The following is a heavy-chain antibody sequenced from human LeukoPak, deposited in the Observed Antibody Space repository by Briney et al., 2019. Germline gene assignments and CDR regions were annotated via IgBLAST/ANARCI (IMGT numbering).Heavy chain of an antibody. J-gene: IGHJ4*02. CDR1: GYTFTGYY. D-gene: IGHD6-19*01. CDR3: ARAKWIAVAGYFDY. Sequence: ASVKVSCKASGYTFTGYYMHWVRQAPGQGLEWMGWFNPNSGGTNYAQKFQGRVTMTRDTSISTAYMELSRLRSDDTAVYYCARAKWIAVAGYFDYWGQGTLVTVSS. V-gene: IGHV1-2*02. CDR2: FNPNSGGT.